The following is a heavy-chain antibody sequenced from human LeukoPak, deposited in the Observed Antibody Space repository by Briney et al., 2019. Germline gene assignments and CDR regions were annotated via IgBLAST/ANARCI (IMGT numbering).Heavy chain of an antibody. Sequence: XGGSLXXSCAASGFTFSSYEMNWVRQAPGKGLEWVSYISSRATAIYYADSVKGRFTISRDNAKNSLYLQMNRLRAEDTAVYYXARDFGRYFFDYWGQGTLVTVSS. CDR1: GFTFSSYE. V-gene: IGHV3-48*03. J-gene: IGHJ4*02. CDR3: ARDFGRYFFDY. CDR2: ISSRATAI. D-gene: IGHD3-10*01.